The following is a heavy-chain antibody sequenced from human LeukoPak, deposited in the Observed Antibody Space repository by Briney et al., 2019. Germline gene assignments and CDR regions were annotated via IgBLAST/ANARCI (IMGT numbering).Heavy chain of an antibody. CDR2: MNPNSGNT. CDR1: RYTFTSYD. J-gene: IGHJ4*02. CDR3: VRAIGIEVPGAGY. V-gene: IGHV1-8*01. Sequence: ASVKVSCTAYRYTFTSYDINWVRQATGQGLEWMGWMNPNSGNTGYAQKFQGRVTMTRDTSTGTAYMELSSLRSEDTAVYYCVRAIGIEVPGAGYWGQGTLVTVSS. D-gene: IGHD3-22*01.